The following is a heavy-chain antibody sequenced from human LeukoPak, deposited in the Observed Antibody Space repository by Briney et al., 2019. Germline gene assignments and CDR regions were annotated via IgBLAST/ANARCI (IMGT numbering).Heavy chain of an antibody. D-gene: IGHD3-9*01. CDR3: ASGRGYSGRYYFNY. J-gene: IGHJ4*02. CDR2: INQDGSEK. CDR1: GSTFSSYW. V-gene: IGHV3-7*05. Sequence: GGSLRLSCEVSGSTFSSYWMTWGRQAPGKGLEWVANINQDGSEKFYVDSVKGRFTISRDNAKNSLYLQMNSLRAEDTAVFYCASGRGYSGRYYFNYWGQGTLVTVSS.